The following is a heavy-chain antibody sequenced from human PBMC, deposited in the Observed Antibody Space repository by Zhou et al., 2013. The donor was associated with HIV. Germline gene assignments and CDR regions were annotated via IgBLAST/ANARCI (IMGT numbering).Heavy chain of an antibody. J-gene: IGHJ3*02. V-gene: IGHV1-2*02. D-gene: IGHD1-26*01. CDR3: ARWSWWELPQGAFDI. Sequence: QVQLVQSGAEVKKPGASVKVSCKASGYTFTGYYMHWVRQAPGQGLEWMGWINPNSGGTNYAQKFQGRVTMTRDTSISTAYMELSRLRSDDTAVYYCARWSWWELPQGAFDIWGQGTMVTVSS. CDR1: GYTFTGYY. CDR2: INPNSGGT.